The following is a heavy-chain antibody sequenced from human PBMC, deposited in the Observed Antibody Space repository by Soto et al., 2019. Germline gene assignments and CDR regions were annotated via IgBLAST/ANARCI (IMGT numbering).Heavy chain of an antibody. CDR3: AKRGGSSPPHYYYYYGMDV. J-gene: IGHJ6*02. V-gene: IGHV3-30*18. CDR2: ISYDGSNK. CDR1: GFTFSSYG. D-gene: IGHD1-26*01. Sequence: QVQLVESGGGVVQPGRSLRLSCAASGFTFSSYGMHWVRQAPGKGLEWVAVISYDGSNKYYADSVKGRFTISRDNSKNTPYLQMNSLRAEDTAVYYCAKRGGSSPPHYYYYYGMDVWGQGTTVTVSS.